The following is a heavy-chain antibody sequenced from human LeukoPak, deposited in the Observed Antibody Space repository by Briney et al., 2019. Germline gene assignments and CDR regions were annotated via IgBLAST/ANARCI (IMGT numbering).Heavy chain of an antibody. Sequence: SETLSLTCTVSGASISSGSYYWSWIRQPAGKGLEWIGRIYTSGSTNYNPSLKSRVTISVDTSKNQFSLKLSSVTAADTAVYYCARDYYASGGYGGGTWFDPWGQGTLVTVSS. J-gene: IGHJ5*02. D-gene: IGHD3-10*01. CDR1: GASISSGSYY. CDR3: ARDYYASGGYGGGTWFDP. CDR2: IYTSGST. V-gene: IGHV4-61*02.